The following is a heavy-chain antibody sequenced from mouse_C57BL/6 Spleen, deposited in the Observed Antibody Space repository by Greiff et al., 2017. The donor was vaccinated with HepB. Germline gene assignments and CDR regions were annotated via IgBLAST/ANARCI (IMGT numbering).Heavy chain of an antibody. CDR1: GYTFTSYG. V-gene: IGHV1-81*01. J-gene: IGHJ4*01. Sequence: VQLQQSGAELARPGASVKLSCKASGYTFTSYGISWVKQRTGQGLEWIGEINPRSGNTYYNEKFKGKATLTADKSSSTAYMELRSLTSEDSAVDFCASQGAYSMDYWGQGTSVTVSS. CDR2: INPRSGNT. D-gene: IGHD3-1*01. CDR3: ASQGAYSMDY.